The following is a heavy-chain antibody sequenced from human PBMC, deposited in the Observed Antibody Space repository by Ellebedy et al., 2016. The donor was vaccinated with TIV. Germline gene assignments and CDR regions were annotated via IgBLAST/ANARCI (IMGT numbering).Heavy chain of an antibody. J-gene: IGHJ3*02. CDR2: VIPVFGTT. Sequence: SVKVSCXASGDTFSTYVITWVRQAPGQGLEWMGGVIPVFGTTKYAQKFQGRVTITADESTSTVYMELSSLRSEDTAVYYCARDLRGGTYQDAFYIWGQGTMVTVSS. V-gene: IGHV1-69*13. CDR1: GDTFSTYV. D-gene: IGHD1-26*01. CDR3: ARDLRGGTYQDAFYI.